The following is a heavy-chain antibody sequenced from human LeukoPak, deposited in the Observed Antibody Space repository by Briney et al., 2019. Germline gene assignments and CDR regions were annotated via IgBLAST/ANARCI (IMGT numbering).Heavy chain of an antibody. J-gene: IGHJ3*02. V-gene: IGHV4-59*08. D-gene: IGHD3-3*01. Sequence: PSETLSLTCTVSGGSISSYYWSWIRQPPGKGLEWVGDIYYSGSTNYNPSLKSRVIISVDTSKNQFSLKLSSVTAADTAVYYCARQWSGYYQVAFDIWGQGTMVTVSS. CDR3: ARQWSGYYQVAFDI. CDR2: IYYSGST. CDR1: GGSISSYY.